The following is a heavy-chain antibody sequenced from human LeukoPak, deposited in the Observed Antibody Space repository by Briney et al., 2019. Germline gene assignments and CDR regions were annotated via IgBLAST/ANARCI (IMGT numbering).Heavy chain of an antibody. D-gene: IGHD6-13*01. CDR1: GFTFSNAW. V-gene: IGHV3-15*01. Sequence: GGSLRLSCAASGFTFSNAWMSWVRQAPGKGLEGVGRIKSKTDGGTTDYAAPVKGRFTISRDDSKNTLYLQMNSLTTEDTAVYYCTTGGAAADKWDAFDIWGQGTMVTVSS. CDR2: IKSKTDGGTT. J-gene: IGHJ3*02. CDR3: TTGGAAADKWDAFDI.